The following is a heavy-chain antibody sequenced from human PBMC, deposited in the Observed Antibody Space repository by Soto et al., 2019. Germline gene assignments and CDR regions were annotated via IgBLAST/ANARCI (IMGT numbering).Heavy chain of an antibody. D-gene: IGHD6-13*01. V-gene: IGHV3-30*18. CDR1: GFTFSSYG. CDR2: ISYDGSNK. Sequence: GGSLRLSCAASGFTFSSYGMHWVRQAPGKGLEWVAVISYDGSNKYYADSVKGRFTISRDNSKNTLYLQMNSLRAEDTAVYYCAKDQWGTSYSSSWLPEDYYFDYWGQGTLVTVSS. CDR3: AKDQWGTSYSSSWLPEDYYFDY. J-gene: IGHJ4*02.